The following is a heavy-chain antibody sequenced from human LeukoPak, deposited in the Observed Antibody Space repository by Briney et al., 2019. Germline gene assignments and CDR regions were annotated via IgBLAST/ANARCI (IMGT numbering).Heavy chain of an antibody. CDR2: ISSSSSYI. CDR3: ARESKGSSTIDY. V-gene: IGHV3-21*01. J-gene: IGHJ4*02. CDR1: GFTFSSYS. Sequence: GGSLRLSCAASGFTFSSYSMNWVRQAPGKGLEWVSSISSSSSYIYYADSVKGRFTTSRDNAKNSLYLQMNSLRAEDTAVYYCARESKGSSTIDYWGQGTLVTVSS. D-gene: IGHD6-13*01.